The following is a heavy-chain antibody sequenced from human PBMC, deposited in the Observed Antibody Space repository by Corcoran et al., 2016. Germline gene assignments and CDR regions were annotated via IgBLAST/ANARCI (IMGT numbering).Heavy chain of an antibody. CDR1: GFTFSNAW. J-gene: IGHJ4*02. CDR2: IKSKTDGGTT. Sequence: EVQLVESGGGLVKPGGSLGLSCTASGFTFSNAWMSWVRQAPGKGLEWVGRIKSKTDGGTTDYAAPVKGRFTISRDDSKNTLYLQMNSLQTEDPAVYYFTTWGTISDLDYGGQGTLVTVSS. D-gene: IGHD3-3*01. CDR3: TTWGTISDLDY. V-gene: IGHV3-15*07.